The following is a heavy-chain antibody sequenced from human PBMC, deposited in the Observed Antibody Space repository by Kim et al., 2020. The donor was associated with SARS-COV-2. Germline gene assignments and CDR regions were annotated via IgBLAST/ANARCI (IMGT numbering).Heavy chain of an antibody. Sequence: GGSLRLSCAASGFTFSSYGMHWVRQAPGKGLEWVAVISYDGSNKYYADSVKGRFTISRDNSKNTLYLQMNSLRAEDTAVYYCARADYGDYWGQGTLVTVSS. J-gene: IGHJ4*02. V-gene: IGHV3-33*05. CDR1: GFTFSSYG. CDR3: ARADYGDY. CDR2: ISYDGSNK.